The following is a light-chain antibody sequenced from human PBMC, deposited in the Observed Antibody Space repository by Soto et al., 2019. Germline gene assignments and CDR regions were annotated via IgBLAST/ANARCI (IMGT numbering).Light chain of an antibody. CDR3: QQYGISPRT. CDR1: QSLGSDY. J-gene: IGKJ1*01. CDR2: GAS. V-gene: IGKV3-20*01. Sequence: EIVLTQSPGTLSLSPGERATLSCRASQSLGSDYLVWYQHKPGQPLRLLIYGASSRATGIPDRFSGSGSGTDFTLTISRLEPEDFAVYYCQQYGISPRTFGQGTKVEIK.